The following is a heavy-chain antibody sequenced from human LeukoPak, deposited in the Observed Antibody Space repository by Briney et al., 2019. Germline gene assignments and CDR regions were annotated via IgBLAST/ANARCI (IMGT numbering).Heavy chain of an antibody. D-gene: IGHD3-16*01. CDR1: GFSFSSNW. V-gene: IGHV3-7*01. J-gene: IGHJ4*02. Sequence: GGSLRLSCAASGFSFSSNWMRWVRQAPGKGLEWVANIKLDGGEKYYVNSVKGRFTISRDNAKNSLYLQMNSLRAEDKAVYYCAKGDYFDYWGQGTLVAVSS. CDR2: IKLDGGEK. CDR3: AKGDYFDY.